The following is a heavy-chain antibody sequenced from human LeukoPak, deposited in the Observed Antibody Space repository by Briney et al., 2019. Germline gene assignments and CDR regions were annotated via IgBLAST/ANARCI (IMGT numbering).Heavy chain of an antibody. Sequence: GGSLRLSCAASGFTFSLYWMNWVRRAPGKGLEWVANIKQDGSEKNYVDSVKGRFTISRDNAKNSLYLQMNSLRAEDTAVYYCARDQLEGLDYWGQGTLVTVSS. CDR1: GFTFSLYW. CDR3: ARDQLEGLDY. J-gene: IGHJ4*02. CDR2: IKQDGSEK. D-gene: IGHD1-1*01. V-gene: IGHV3-7*01.